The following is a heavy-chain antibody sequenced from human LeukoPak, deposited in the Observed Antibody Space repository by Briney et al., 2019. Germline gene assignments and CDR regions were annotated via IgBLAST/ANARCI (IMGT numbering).Heavy chain of an antibody. J-gene: IGHJ4*02. V-gene: IGHV5-10-1*01. D-gene: IGHD4-17*01. Sequence: GESLRISCKGSGYSFPSNWMGWVPQMPGKGLEWMGRIDPSDAYTNSSPSFDGHVTISADKSISTAYLQWSSLKASDTAMYYCAARARDYGDFDFDYWGQGTLVTV. CDR2: IDPSDAYT. CDR3: AARARDYGDFDFDY. CDR1: GYSFPSNW.